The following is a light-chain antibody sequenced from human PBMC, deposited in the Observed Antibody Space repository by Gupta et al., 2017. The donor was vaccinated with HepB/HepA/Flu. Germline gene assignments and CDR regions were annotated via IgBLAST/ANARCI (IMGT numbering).Light chain of an antibody. CDR1: KLGDNY. V-gene: IGLV3-1*01. CDR3: QAADSSTVVV. J-gene: IGLJ2*01. Sequence: SYELTRPPSVSVSPGQTASITCSGDKLGDNYACCYQQQPGHSPVLVIYQDSKRPSGIPDRVSASNSGNTATLHTIATQAMDEADDYYQAADSSTVVVFGGGTKLTVL. CDR2: QDS.